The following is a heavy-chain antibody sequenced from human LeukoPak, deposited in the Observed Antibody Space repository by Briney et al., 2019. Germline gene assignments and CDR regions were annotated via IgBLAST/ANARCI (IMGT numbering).Heavy chain of an antibody. CDR2: TYYRSKWYN. D-gene: IGHD6-13*01. J-gene: IGHJ4*02. CDR3: ARDLTGYSSSWYAFFDY. V-gene: IGHV6-1*01. CDR1: GDSVSSNSAA. Sequence: SQTLSLACAISGDSVSSNSAAWNWIRQSPSRGLEWLGRTYYRSKWYNDYAVSVKSRITINPDTSKNQFSLQLNSVTPEDTAVYYCARDLTGYSSSWYAFFDYWGQGTLVTVSS.